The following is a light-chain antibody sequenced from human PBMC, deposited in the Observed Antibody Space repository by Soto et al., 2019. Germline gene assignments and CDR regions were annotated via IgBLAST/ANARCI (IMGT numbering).Light chain of an antibody. CDR2: EVS. J-gene: IGLJ3*02. Sequence: QSALTQPASVSGSPGQSITISCTGTSSDVGGYNYVSWYQQHPGKAPKLMIYEVSNRPSGVPNRFSGSKSGNTASLTISGLQAEDEADYYCSSYTSSSNRVFGGGTKLTVL. CDR1: SSDVGGYNY. V-gene: IGLV2-14*01. CDR3: SSYTSSSNRV.